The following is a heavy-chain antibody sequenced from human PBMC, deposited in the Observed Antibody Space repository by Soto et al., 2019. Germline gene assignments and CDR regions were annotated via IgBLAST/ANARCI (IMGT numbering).Heavy chain of an antibody. D-gene: IGHD2-15*01. CDR2: IYPGDSDT. CDR1: GYIFTDYW. Sequence: PGESLKISCKGSGYIFTDYWIAWVRQMPGKAPEWMGIIYPGDSDTRYSPSFKGQVTISADKSINTAYLQWSSLKASDTAMYYYTRLISPVAARPSWGQGTLVTVSS. J-gene: IGHJ4*02. CDR3: TRLISPVAARPS. V-gene: IGHV5-51*01.